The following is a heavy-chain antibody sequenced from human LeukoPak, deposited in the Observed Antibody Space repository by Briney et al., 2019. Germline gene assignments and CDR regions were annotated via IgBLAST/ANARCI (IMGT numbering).Heavy chain of an antibody. CDR2: IKQDGSEK. D-gene: IGHD3-10*01. J-gene: IGHJ4*02. CDR1: GFTFSSYW. V-gene: IGHV3-7*01. CDR3: ARARFTMVRGVIEYYFDY. Sequence: LGGSLRLSCAASGFTFSSYWMSWVRQAPGKGLEWVANIKQDGSEKYYVDSVKGRFTISRDNAKNSLYLQMNSLRAEDTAVYYCARARFTMVRGVIEYYFDYWGQGTLVTVSS.